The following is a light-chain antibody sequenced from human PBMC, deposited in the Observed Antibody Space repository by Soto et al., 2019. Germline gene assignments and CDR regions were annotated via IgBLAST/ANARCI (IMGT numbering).Light chain of an antibody. Sequence: DIQMSQSPSSLSASVGDRAPTPCRASRGISDYLAWFQQKPGKAPKSLIYAASTLQSGVPSRFSGSGCGTDFTLTISRLEPEDVEVYYCQQYGSSVWTFGQGTKVDIK. J-gene: IGKJ1*01. CDR2: AAS. CDR3: QQYGSSVWT. CDR1: RGISDY. V-gene: IGKV1-16*01.